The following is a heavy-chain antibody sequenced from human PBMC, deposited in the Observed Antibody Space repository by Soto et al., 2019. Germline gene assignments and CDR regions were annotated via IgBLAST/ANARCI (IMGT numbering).Heavy chain of an antibody. D-gene: IGHD6-13*01. CDR2: INHSGST. CDR3: ARGLRKGSSWKYYFDY. J-gene: IGHJ4*02. CDR1: GGSFSGYY. Sequence: PSETLSLTCAVYGGSFSGYYWSWIRQPPGKGLEWIGEINHSGSTNYNPPLKSRVTISVDTSKNQFSLKLSSVTAADTAVYYCARGLRKGSSWKYYFDYWGQGTRVTVSS. V-gene: IGHV4-34*01.